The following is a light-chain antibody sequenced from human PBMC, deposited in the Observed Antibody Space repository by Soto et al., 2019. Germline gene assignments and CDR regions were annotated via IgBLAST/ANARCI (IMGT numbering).Light chain of an antibody. CDR3: QQYNNCPRT. J-gene: IGKJ1*01. CDR1: QGIGDT. Sequence: VVLTPSPATLSVSPGDGVTLSCRASQGIGDTLAWYQHKPGQTPRLLIYGASTRATGIPARFSGSGSGTEFTLTINSLQSEDFAVYYCQQYNNCPRTFGQGTKVDIK. V-gene: IGKV3-15*01. CDR2: GAS.